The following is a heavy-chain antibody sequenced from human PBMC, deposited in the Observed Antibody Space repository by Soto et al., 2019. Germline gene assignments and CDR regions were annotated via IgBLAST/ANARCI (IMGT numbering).Heavy chain of an antibody. D-gene: IGHD2-2*01. Sequence: SVKVSCKASGGTFSSYAISWVRQAPGQGLEWMGGIIPIFGTANYAQKFQGRVTITADESTSTAYMELSSLRSEDTAVYYCARKGYCSSTSCYTHWFDPWGQGTLVTVSS. CDR1: GGTFSSYA. CDR2: IIPIFGTA. V-gene: IGHV1-69*13. CDR3: ARKGYCSSTSCYTHWFDP. J-gene: IGHJ5*02.